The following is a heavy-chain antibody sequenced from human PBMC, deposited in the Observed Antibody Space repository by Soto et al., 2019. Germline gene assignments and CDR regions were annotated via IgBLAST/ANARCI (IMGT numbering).Heavy chain of an antibody. Sequence: SETLSLTCTVSGGSISSHYWSWIRQPPGKGLKWIGYIYYSGSTNYNPSLKSRVTISVDTSKNQFSLKLSSVTAADTAVYYCARGDWNYLDYYYYMDVWGKGTTVTSP. V-gene: IGHV4-59*11. J-gene: IGHJ6*03. CDR3: ARGDWNYLDYYYYMDV. D-gene: IGHD1-7*01. CDR2: IYYSGST. CDR1: GGSISSHY.